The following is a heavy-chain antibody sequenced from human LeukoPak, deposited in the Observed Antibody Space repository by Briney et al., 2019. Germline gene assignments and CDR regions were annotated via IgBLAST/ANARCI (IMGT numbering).Heavy chain of an antibody. CDR1: GYTLTSYD. CDR2: MNPNSGNT. CDR3: ARAQSGSYYYYYYMDV. J-gene: IGHJ6*03. D-gene: IGHD3-10*01. V-gene: IGHV1-8*01. Sequence: GASVKVSCKAPGYTLTSYDINWVRQATGQGLEWMGWMNPNSGNTGYAQKFQGRVTITRNTSISTAYMELSSLRSEDTAVYYCARAQSGSYYYYYYMDVWGKGTTVTVSS.